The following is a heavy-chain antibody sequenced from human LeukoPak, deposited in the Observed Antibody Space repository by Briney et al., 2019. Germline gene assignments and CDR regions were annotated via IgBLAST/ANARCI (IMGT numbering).Heavy chain of an antibody. CDR2: IKSKGGGGTT. CDR3: THDSSGYYTFHY. CDR1: GGSMSSYY. D-gene: IGHD3-22*01. Sequence: ETLSLTCTVSGGSMSSYYWSWIRQPPGKGLECIGRIKSKGGGGTTDYAAPVKGRFTISRDDSKNTVYLQMNSLKTEDTAVYFCTHDSSGYYTFHYWGQGTLVTVSS. J-gene: IGHJ4*02. V-gene: IGHV3-15*01.